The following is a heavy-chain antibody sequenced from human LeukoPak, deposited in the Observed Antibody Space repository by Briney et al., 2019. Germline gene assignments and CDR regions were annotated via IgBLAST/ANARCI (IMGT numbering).Heavy chain of an antibody. CDR3: VKDHPSLAF. V-gene: IGHV3-66*02. Sequence: PGGSLRLSCAVSRFTVTTNYMSWVRQAPGKGLEWVSIIHRDGSTYYADSVKGRFTISRDNSKNTLYLQMISLRTEDTAVYYCVKDHPSLAFWGQGTLVTVSS. D-gene: IGHD3-16*01. CDR2: IHRDGST. J-gene: IGHJ4*02. CDR1: RFTVTTNY.